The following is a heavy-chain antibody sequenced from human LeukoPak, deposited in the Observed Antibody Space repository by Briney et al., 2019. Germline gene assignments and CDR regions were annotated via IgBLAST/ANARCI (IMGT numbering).Heavy chain of an antibody. CDR2: ITCSGSYT. D-gene: IGHD2-15*01. V-gene: IGHV3-21*01. CDR3: ARGIMVMAAASTGSVAFDL. J-gene: IGHJ3*01. Sequence: PGGSLRLSCVASGFTFSGHTMNWVRQAPGKGLEWISAITCSGSYTYYAESLKGRFAISRDSVKNSLYLQMNRLRAEDTAVYYCARGIMVMAAASTGSVAFDLWGQGTAVTVSS. CDR1: GFTFSGHT.